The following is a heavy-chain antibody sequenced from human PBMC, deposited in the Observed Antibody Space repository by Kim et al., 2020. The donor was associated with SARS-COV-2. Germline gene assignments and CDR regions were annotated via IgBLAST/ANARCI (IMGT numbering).Heavy chain of an antibody. J-gene: IGHJ2*01. CDR1: GFTFNNYW. CDR2: IQQDGGAK. Sequence: GGSLRLSCAASGFTFNNYWMTWVRQAPGKGLEWVAIIQQDGGAKFYVDAVKGRFTISRDNAKNSQYLQMNSLRAEDTAVYFCARGVGWFFDLWGRGTLVTVSS. CDR3: ARGVGWFFDL. V-gene: IGHV3-7*01. D-gene: IGHD3-10*01.